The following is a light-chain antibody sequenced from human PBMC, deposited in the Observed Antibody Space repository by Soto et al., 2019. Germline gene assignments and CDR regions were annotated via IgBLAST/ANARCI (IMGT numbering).Light chain of an antibody. Sequence: QSALTQPPSASGSPGQSVTISCTGTSSDVGGYNYVSWYQQHPGKAPKLMIYEVSKRPSGVPDRFSGSKSGNTASRTVSGLQAEDEDDYYCSSYAGSNNEVFGGGTKLTVL. CDR1: SSDVGGYNY. J-gene: IGLJ3*02. CDR2: EVS. CDR3: SSYAGSNNEV. V-gene: IGLV2-8*01.